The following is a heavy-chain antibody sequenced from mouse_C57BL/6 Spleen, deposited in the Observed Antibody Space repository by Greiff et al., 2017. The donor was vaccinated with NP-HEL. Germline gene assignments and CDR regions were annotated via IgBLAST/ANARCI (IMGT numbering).Heavy chain of an antibody. Sequence: QVQLKESGAELARPGASVKLSCKASGYTFTSYGISWVKQRTGQGLEWIGEIYPRSGNTYYNEKFKGKATLTADKSSSTAYMELRSLTSEDSAVYFCARSNYSNYEYYAMDYWGQGTSVTVSS. CDR1: GYTFTSYG. V-gene: IGHV1-81*01. CDR3: ARSNYSNYEYYAMDY. CDR2: IYPRSGNT. D-gene: IGHD2-5*01. J-gene: IGHJ4*01.